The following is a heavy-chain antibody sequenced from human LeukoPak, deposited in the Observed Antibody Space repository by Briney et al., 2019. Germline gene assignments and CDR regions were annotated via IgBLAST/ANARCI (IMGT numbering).Heavy chain of an antibody. CDR3: ARAGDITIFGVVLYYMDV. CDR1: GFTFRSYA. D-gene: IGHD3-3*01. Sequence: GGSLRLPCAASGFTFRSYAMHWVRQAPGKGLEWVAVISYDGSNKYYADSVKGRFTISRDNSKNTLYLQMNSLRAEDTAVYYCARAGDITIFGVVLYYMDVWGKGTTVTVSS. CDR2: ISYDGSNK. J-gene: IGHJ6*03. V-gene: IGHV3-30*01.